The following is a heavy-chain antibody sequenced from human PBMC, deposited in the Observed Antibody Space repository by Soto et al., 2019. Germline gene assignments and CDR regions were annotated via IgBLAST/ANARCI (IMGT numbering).Heavy chain of an antibody. J-gene: IGHJ6*02. CDR1: GGTFISYA. CDR3: ARDGLTDRYYYDMRCYWSARDYGLAG. D-gene: IGHD3-22*01. CDR2: IIPIFGTA. Sequence: SVKFSCPCSGGTFISYAISWVRQAPGQGLEWMGGIIPIFGTANYAQKFQGRVTITADKSTSTAYMELSSLRSEDTAVYYCARDGLTDRYYYDMRCYWSARDYGLAGWVQGTKGTV. V-gene: IGHV1-69*06.